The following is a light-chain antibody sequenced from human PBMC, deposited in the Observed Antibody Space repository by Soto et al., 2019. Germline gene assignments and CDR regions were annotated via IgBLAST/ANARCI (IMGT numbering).Light chain of an antibody. CDR2: GAS. CDR3: QHYGRSPIP. V-gene: IGKV3-20*01. CDR1: QSVNSR. J-gene: IGKJ5*01. Sequence: EIGWTQSPGTLSLSPGEGATLTCRASQSVNSRLAWYQHKPGQAPRLLISGASSRATGIPDRFSGSGSATDFTLTISRLEPEDLPLHYIQHYGRSPIPFGQGTRREIK.